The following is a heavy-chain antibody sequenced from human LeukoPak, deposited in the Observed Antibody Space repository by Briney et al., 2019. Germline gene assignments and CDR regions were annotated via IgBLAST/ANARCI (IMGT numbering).Heavy chain of an antibody. D-gene: IGHD3-9*01. Sequence: GGSLRLSCAASGFTFSSYAMHWVRQAPGKGLEWVAVISYDGSNKYYADSVKGRFTISRDNSKNTLYLQMNSLRAEDTAVYYCAREVSYDILTGRGSYFDYWGQGTLVTVSS. V-gene: IGHV3-30-3*01. CDR3: AREVSYDILTGRGSYFDY. CDR2: ISYDGSNK. J-gene: IGHJ4*02. CDR1: GFTFSSYA.